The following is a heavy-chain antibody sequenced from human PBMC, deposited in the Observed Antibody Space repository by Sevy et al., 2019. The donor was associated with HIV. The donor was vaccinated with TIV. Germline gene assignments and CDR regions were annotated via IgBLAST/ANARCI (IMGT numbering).Heavy chain of an antibody. CDR3: ARSDYYYGMDV. CDR2: ISSSSSTI. J-gene: IGHJ6*02. Sequence: GGSLRLSCAASGFTFSSYSMKWVRQAPGKGLEWVSYISSSSSTIYYADSVKGRFTISRDNAKNSLYLQMNSLRAEDTAVYYCARSDYYYGMDVWGQGTTITVSS. CDR1: GFTFSSYS. V-gene: IGHV3-48*01.